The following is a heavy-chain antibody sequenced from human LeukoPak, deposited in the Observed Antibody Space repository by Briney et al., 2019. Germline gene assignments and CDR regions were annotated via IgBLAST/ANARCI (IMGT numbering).Heavy chain of an antibody. Sequence: SDTLSLTCTVSGGSISSYYWSWIRQPPGKGLEWIGYIYYSGSTNYNPSLKSRVTISVDTSKNQFSLKLSSVTAADTAVYYCARADYDFWSGYSAFDYWGQGTLVTVSS. CDR2: IYYSGST. J-gene: IGHJ4*02. D-gene: IGHD3-3*01. CDR3: ARADYDFWSGYSAFDY. V-gene: IGHV4-59*07. CDR1: GGSISSYY.